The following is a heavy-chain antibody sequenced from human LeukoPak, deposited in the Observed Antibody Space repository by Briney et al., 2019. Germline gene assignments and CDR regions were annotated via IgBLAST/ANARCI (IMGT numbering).Heavy chain of an antibody. V-gene: IGHV3-23*01. CDR3: AKDPMVRGATYDY. J-gene: IGHJ4*02. CDR2: IGPSGRST. Sequence: GGSLRLSCAASGFTFRTYVMTWVRQAPGKGLEWVSAIGPSGRSTYYADSVRGRFTISRDNSKNTLYLQMNSLRAEDTAIYYCAKDPMVRGATYDYWGQGTLVTVSS. CDR1: GFTFRTYV. D-gene: IGHD3-10*01.